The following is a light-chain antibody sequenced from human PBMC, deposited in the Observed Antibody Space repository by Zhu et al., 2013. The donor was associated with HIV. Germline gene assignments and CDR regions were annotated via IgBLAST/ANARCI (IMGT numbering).Light chain of an antibody. V-gene: IGKV1-13*02. CDR1: QGISSA. J-gene: IGKJ1*01. CDR2: DAS. CDR3: QQYNSFPRT. Sequence: AIQLTQSPSSLSASVGDRVTITCRASQGISSALAWYQQKPGKAPKLLIYDASTLESGVPSRFSGSGSGTHFTLTISSLQPEDFATYYCQQYNSFPRTFGQGTKVEIK.